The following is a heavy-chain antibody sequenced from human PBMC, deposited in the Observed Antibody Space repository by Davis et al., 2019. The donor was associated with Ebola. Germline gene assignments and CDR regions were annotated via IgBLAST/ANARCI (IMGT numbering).Heavy chain of an antibody. J-gene: IGHJ6*02. CDR2: ISSSSSYI. CDR3: ARVAGSGSYHHYYYYGMDV. CDR1: GFTFSSYS. Sequence: GESLKISCAASGFTFSSYSMNWVRQAPGKGLEWVSSISSSSSYIYYADSVKGRFTISRDNAKNSLYLQMNSLRAEDTAVYYCARVAGSGSYHHYYYYGMDVWGQGTTVTVSS. D-gene: IGHD3-10*01. V-gene: IGHV3-21*01.